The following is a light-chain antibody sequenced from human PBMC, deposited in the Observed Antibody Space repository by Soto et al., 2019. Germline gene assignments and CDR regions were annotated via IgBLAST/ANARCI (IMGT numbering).Light chain of an antibody. V-gene: IGKV1-5*03. CDR1: QSINSW. CDR2: KAS. Sequence: DIQMTQSPSTLSASVGDSVTITCRASQSINSWLAWYQHKPGKAPKLLIYKASNLQSGVPSRFSGSGSGTEFNLTISSLQPDDFANYYCHHYNASPLTFGGGNKVEIK. CDR3: HHYNASPLT. J-gene: IGKJ4*01.